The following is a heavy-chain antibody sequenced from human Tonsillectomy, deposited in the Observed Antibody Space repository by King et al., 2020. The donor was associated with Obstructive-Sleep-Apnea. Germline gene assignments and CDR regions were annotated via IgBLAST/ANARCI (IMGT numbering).Heavy chain of an antibody. J-gene: IGHJ6*02. D-gene: IGHD6-13*01. CDR1: GFTFDDYA. CDR2: IRWNSGSI. V-gene: IGHV3-9*01. Sequence: EVQLVESGGGLVQPGRSLRLSCAASGFTFDDYAMHWVRQAPGKGLEWVSGIRWNSGSIGYADSVKGRFTISRDNAKNSLYLQMNSLRAEDTALYYCAKDIHIAAAGTDYYYYGMDVWGQGTTVTVSS. CDR3: AKDIHIAAAGTDYYYYGMDV.